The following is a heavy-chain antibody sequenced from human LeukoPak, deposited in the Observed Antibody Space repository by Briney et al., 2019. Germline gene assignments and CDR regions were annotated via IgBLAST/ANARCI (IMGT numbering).Heavy chain of an antibody. Sequence: GASVKVSCKTSGYTFTSYDINWVRQTTGQGLEWMGWMNPNSGNTGYAQKFQGRVTMTRNPSISTAYMELSSLNSADTAVYYCARESGFYGSGSRCWGQGTLVTVSS. J-gene: IGHJ4*02. CDR1: GYTFTSYD. V-gene: IGHV1-8*01. CDR3: ARESGFYGSGSRC. D-gene: IGHD3-10*01. CDR2: MNPNSGNT.